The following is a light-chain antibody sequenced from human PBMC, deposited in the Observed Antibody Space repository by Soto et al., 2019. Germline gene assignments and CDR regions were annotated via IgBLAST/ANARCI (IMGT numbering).Light chain of an antibody. CDR1: SSNIRSYT. CDR3: TSFAPGRIYV. Sequence: QPVLTQPPSASGTPGQRVTISCSGSSSNIRSYTVNWYKQVPGTAPKLLIYSNDRRPSRVPDRFSGSKSGTSASLAISGLQAEDEGDYYCTSFAPGRIYVFGSGTKVTVL. J-gene: IGLJ1*01. CDR2: SND. V-gene: IGLV1-44*01.